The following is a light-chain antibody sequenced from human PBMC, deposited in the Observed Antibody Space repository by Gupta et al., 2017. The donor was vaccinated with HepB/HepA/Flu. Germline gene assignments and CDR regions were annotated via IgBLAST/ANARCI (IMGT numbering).Light chain of an antibody. J-gene: IGLJ3*02. CDR1: SSDV. Sequence: QSALTQPASVSGSPGQSITISCTGTSSDVSWYQQHPGKAPKLMIYDVSKRPARVSYRFSGSKSGNTASMTTAELQAEDEADYYCSSYMSTSALAVFGGGTKLTVL. CDR2: DVS. V-gene: IGLV2-14*01. CDR3: SSYMSTSALAV.